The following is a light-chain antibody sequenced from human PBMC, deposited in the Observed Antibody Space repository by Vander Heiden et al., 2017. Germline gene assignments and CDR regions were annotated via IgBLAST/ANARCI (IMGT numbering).Light chain of an antibody. CDR1: QSLSSY. CDR3: QQRGNWPPT. Sequence: DIVLTQSPATLSLSPGERATLSCRANQSLSSYLAWYQQKPGQAPRLLIYDASNRATGIPARFSGSGSGTDFTLTISSLEPEDFAVYYCQQRGNWPPTFGQGTKVEIK. CDR2: DAS. V-gene: IGKV3-11*01. J-gene: IGKJ1*01.